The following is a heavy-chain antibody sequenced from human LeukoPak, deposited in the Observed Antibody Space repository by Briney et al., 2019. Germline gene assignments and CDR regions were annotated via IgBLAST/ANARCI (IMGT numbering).Heavy chain of an antibody. CDR3: ARRFLSGSRKPASFDY. D-gene: IGHD3-10*01. J-gene: IGHJ4*02. V-gene: IGHV4-34*01. CDR2: INHSGST. Sequence: SETLSLTCAVCGGSFSGYYWSWIRQPPGKGLEWIGEINHSGSTNYNPSLKSRVTISVDTSKNQFSLKLSSVTAADTAVYYCARRFLSGSRKPASFDYWGQGTLVTVSS. CDR1: GGSFSGYY.